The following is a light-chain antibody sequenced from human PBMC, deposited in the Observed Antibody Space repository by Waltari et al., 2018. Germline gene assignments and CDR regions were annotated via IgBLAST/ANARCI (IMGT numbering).Light chain of an antibody. J-gene: IGLJ1*01. CDR3: GSWDSSLSAHYV. Sequence: QSVLTQPPSVSAAPGQKVTISCSGSTSNIGNNYVSWYRQLPGTAPHLLIYDNNKRPSGIPDRFSGSKSGTSATLGITGLQTGDEADYYCGSWDSSLSAHYVFGTGTKVTVL. CDR1: TSNIGNNY. CDR2: DNN. V-gene: IGLV1-51*01.